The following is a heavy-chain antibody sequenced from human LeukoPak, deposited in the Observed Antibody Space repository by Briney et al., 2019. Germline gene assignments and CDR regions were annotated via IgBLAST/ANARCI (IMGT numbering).Heavy chain of an antibody. CDR1: GYTFTGYY. D-gene: IGHD3-9*01. V-gene: IGHV1-2*02. Sequence: ASVKVSCKASGYTFTGYYMHWVRQAHGQGLEWMGWINPNSGGTNYAQKFQGGVTMTRDTSISTAYMELSRLRSDDTAVYYCARDPDYYDILTGYYSPAPPFDYWGQGTLVTVSS. CDR3: ARDPDYYDILTGYYSPAPPFDY. CDR2: INPNSGGT. J-gene: IGHJ4*02.